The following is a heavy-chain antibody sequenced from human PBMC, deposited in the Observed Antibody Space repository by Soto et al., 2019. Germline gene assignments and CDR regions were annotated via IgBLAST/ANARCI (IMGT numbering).Heavy chain of an antibody. CDR3: ARKGQYYYDSSGYLSPSFFDY. V-gene: IGHV1-18*01. J-gene: IGHJ4*02. D-gene: IGHD3-22*01. Sequence: ASVKVSSKASGYTFTSYGISWVRQAPGQGLEWMGWISAYNGNTNYAQKLQGRVTMTTDTSTSTAYMELRSLRSDDTAVYYCARKGQYYYDSSGYLSPSFFDYWGQGTLVTVSS. CDR1: GYTFTSYG. CDR2: ISAYNGNT.